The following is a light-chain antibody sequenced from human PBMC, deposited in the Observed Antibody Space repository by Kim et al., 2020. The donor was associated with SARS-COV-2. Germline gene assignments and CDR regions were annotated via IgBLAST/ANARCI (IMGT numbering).Light chain of an antibody. CDR1: ISDVGFYDY. J-gene: IGLJ1*01. CDR2: DVT. V-gene: IGLV2-14*01. Sequence: QSALTQSASVSGSPGQSITISCTGTISDVGFYDYVSWYQQHPGKAPKLLIHDVTDRPSGVSDHFSGSKSGNTASLTISGLQAEDEADYYCNSYTTSSTYVFGTGTKVTVL. CDR3: NSYTTSSTYV.